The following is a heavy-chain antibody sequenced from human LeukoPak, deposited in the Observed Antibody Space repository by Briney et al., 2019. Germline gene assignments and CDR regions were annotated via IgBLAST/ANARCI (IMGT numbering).Heavy chain of an antibody. J-gene: IGHJ6*03. CDR2: INPNSGGT. V-gene: IGHV1-2*02. D-gene: IGHD3-16*01. CDR1: GYTFTGYY. Sequence: ASVKVSCKASGYTFTGYYMHWVRQAPGQGLEWMGWINPNSGGTNYAQKFQGRVTMTRDTSISTAYMELSRLRSDDTAVYYCARDGGEYYYYYMDVWGKGTTVTVSS. CDR3: ARDGGEYYYYYMDV.